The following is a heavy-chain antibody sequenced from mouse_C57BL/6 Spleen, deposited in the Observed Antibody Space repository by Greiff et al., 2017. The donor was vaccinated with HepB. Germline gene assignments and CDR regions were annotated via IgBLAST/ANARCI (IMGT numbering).Heavy chain of an antibody. CDR2: IDPENGDT. CDR1: GFNIKDDY. Sequence: EVKLLESGAELVRPGASVKLSCTASGFNIKDDYMHWVKQRPEQGLEWIGWIDPENGDTEYASKFQGKATITADTSSNTAYLQLSSLTSEDTAVYYCTTGLRYWYFDVWGTGTTVTVSS. J-gene: IGHJ1*03. D-gene: IGHD3-1*01. V-gene: IGHV14-4*01. CDR3: TTGLRYWYFDV.